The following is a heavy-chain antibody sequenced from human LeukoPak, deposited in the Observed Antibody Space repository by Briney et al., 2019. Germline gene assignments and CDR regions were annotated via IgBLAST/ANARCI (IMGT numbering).Heavy chain of an antibody. D-gene: IGHD6-13*01. CDR2: ISSRPSMV. CDR1: GFTFSDYS. J-gene: IGHJ5*02. Sequence: GGSLRLSCEASGFTFSDYSFNWVRQAPGKGLEWVSYISSRPSMVYYADSVQGRFTISRDNAKNSLHLQMSSLRAEDTAVYYCAREGQGASSSWPHGWFDPWGQGTLVTVSS. V-gene: IGHV3-48*01. CDR3: AREGQGASSSWPHGWFDP.